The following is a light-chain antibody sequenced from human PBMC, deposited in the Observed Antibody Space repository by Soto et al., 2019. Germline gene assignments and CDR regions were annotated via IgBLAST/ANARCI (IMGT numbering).Light chain of an antibody. Sequence: DIRMTQSPSSLSASVGDRVTITCRASQSISSFLNWYQQKPGKAPKLLIYAASSLQSGVPSRFSGSGSGTAFTLIISSLQPEDFATYYCQQSYSTPRTFGQGTKVEIK. CDR3: QQSYSTPRT. CDR2: AAS. CDR1: QSISSF. J-gene: IGKJ1*01. V-gene: IGKV1-39*01.